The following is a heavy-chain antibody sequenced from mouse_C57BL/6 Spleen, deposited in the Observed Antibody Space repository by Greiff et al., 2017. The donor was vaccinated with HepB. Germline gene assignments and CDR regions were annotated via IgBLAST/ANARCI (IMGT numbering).Heavy chain of an antibody. Sequence: EVKLQQSGAELVRPGASVKLSCTASGFNIKDDYMHWVKQRPEQGLEWIGWIDPENGDTEYASKFQGKATITADTSSNTAYLQLSSLTSEDTAVYYCTTNYLDYWGQGTTLTVSS. J-gene: IGHJ2*01. CDR2: IDPENGDT. CDR3: TTNYLDY. CDR1: GFNIKDDY. V-gene: IGHV14-4*01. D-gene: IGHD1-1*02.